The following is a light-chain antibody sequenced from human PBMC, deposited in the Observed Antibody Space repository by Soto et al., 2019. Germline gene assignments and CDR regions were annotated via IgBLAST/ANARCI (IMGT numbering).Light chain of an antibody. J-gene: IGKJ4*01. CDR1: QDIKNY. CDR2: DAF. V-gene: IGKV1-33*01. CDR3: QQYDSLPPP. Sequence: DIQMTQSPSSLSAFVVDSITITCQASQDIKNYLNWYQHKPGKAPKLLIYDAFKSDTGVPSRFSGSGSGTDFTFTINNLQLEDIAKYYCQQYDSLPPPFGGGTRV.